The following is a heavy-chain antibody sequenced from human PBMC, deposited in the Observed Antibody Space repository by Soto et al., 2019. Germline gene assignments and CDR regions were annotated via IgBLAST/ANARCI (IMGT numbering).Heavy chain of an antibody. V-gene: IGHV1-69*01. Sequence: QVQLVQSGAEVKKPGSSVKVSCKASGGTSNRYAFSWVRQAPGQGVEWMGGSIPIFGTANYAQKFQGRATITADEATSTGYMELSRLRSDDTATYYCATGRGSGGFDSWGQGTQVIVSS. CDR2: SIPIFGTA. J-gene: IGHJ4*02. D-gene: IGHD3-16*01. CDR3: ATGRGSGGFDS. CDR1: GGTSNRYA.